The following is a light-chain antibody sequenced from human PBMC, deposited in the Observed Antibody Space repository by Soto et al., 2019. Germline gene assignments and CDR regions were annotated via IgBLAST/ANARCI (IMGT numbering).Light chain of an antibody. CDR3: QQYGSSPRLT. J-gene: IGKJ4*01. CDR1: QSVSSSY. CDR2: GAS. Sequence: EIVLTQSPGTLSLSPGERATLSCRASQSVSSSYLAWYQQKPGQAPRLLIYGASSRATGIPGRFSGSGSGTDFTLTISRLEPEEFAVYYCQQYGSSPRLTFGGGTKVEIK. V-gene: IGKV3-20*01.